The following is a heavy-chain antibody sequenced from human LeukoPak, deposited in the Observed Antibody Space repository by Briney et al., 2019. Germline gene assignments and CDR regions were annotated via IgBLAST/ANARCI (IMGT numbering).Heavy chain of an antibody. CDR3: ARELWFGGLFWFDP. Sequence: SETLSLTCTVSGGSISSYYWSWIRQPAGKGLEWIGRIYTSGSTNYNPSLKSRVTMSVDTSKNQFSLKLSSVTAADTAVYYCARELWFGGLFWFDPWGQGTLVTVSS. CDR1: GGSISSYY. V-gene: IGHV4-4*07. D-gene: IGHD3-10*01. CDR2: IYTSGST. J-gene: IGHJ5*02.